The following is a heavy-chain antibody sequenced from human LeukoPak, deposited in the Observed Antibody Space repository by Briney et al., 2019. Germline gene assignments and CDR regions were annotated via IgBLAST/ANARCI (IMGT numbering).Heavy chain of an antibody. CDR1: GFTLSRYW. V-gene: IGHV3-7*03. CDR3: ARDSRAIGY. J-gene: IGHJ4*02. CDR2: IKQDGSEQ. D-gene: IGHD2-2*01. Sequence: GGSLRLSCAASGFTLSRYWMTWVRQAPGKGLEWVANIKQDGSEQYYVDSVKGRFIISRDNAKNSLYLQMNSLRAEDTAVYYCARDSRAIGYWGQGTLVTVSS.